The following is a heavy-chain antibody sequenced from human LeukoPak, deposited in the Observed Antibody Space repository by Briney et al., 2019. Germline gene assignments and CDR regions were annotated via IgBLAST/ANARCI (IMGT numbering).Heavy chain of an antibody. Sequence: ASVTVSCKASGYTFTSYGISWVRQAPGQGLEWMGWISAYNGNTNYAQKLQGRVTMTTDTSTSTAYMDLRSLSSDDTAVYYCARAKKEAANWFDPWGQGTLVTVSS. CDR3: ARAKKEAANWFDP. V-gene: IGHV1-18*01. CDR2: ISAYNGNT. D-gene: IGHD6-13*01. J-gene: IGHJ5*02. CDR1: GYTFTSYG.